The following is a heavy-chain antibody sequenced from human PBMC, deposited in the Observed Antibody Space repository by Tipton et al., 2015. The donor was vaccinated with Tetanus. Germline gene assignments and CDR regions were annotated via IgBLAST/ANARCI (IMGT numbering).Heavy chain of an antibody. J-gene: IGHJ4*02. CDR3: ARSKLLWFGESLSGFDS. CDR1: GGSISRGDYS. V-gene: IGHV4-30-2*01. D-gene: IGHD3-10*01. CDR2: ISHSGST. Sequence: TLSLTCVVSGGSISRGDYSWSWIRQPPGKGLEWIGDISHSGSTYYNPSLKSRVTISVDRSKNQFTLKLTSVTAADTAVYYCARSKLLWFGESLSGFDSWGQGTLVTVSA.